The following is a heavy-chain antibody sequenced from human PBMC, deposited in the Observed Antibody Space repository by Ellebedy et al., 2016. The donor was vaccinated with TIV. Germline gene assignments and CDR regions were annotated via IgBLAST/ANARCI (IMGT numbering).Heavy chain of an antibody. J-gene: IGHJ4*02. CDR3: LRGWRALDY. CDR2: IKQDGSEK. CDR1: GFTFSSYL. V-gene: IGHV3-7*03. Sequence: GESLKISCAASGFTFSSYLMSWVRQAPGKGLEWVANIKQDGSEKYYVDSVKGRFTISRDNAKNSLYLQMNSLRAEDTAVYYCLRGWRALDYWGQGTLVTVSS. D-gene: IGHD2-15*01.